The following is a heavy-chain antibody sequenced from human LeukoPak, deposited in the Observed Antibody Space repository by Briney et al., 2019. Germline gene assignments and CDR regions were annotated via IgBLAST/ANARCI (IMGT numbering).Heavy chain of an antibody. J-gene: IGHJ4*02. V-gene: IGHV1-46*01. Sequence: ASVKVSCEASGYTFANYYMHWVRQAPGQGLEWMGIINPSGGDTIYAQRFQGRVTMTRDMSTSTVYTELSSLRSEDTAVYYCARGRHMMVTPNFDYWGQGTLVTISS. CDR3: ARGRHMMVTPNFDY. CDR2: INPSGGDT. CDR1: GYTFANYY. D-gene: IGHD2-21*02.